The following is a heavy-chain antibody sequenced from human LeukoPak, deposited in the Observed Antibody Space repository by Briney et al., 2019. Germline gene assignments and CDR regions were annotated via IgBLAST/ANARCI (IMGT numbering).Heavy chain of an antibody. CDR1: GGSFSGYY. CDR2: INHSGRT. J-gene: IGHJ3*02. Sequence: SETLSLTCVVYGGSFSGYYWSWIRQPPGKGLEWIGEINHSGRTSYSPSLTSRVAISVDTSKNQFSLRLTSVTAADTAVYYCARVATCTAVTELDAFDIWGHGTMVTVSS. V-gene: IGHV4-34*01. D-gene: IGHD4-17*01. CDR3: ARVATCTAVTELDAFDI.